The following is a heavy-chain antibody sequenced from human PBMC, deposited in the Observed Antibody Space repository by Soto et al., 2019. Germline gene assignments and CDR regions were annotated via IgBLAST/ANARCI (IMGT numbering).Heavy chain of an antibody. CDR3: ARGRGRNRPYYYYYMDV. D-gene: IGHD3-10*01. CDR1: GGSFSGYY. Sequence: SETLSLTCAVYGGSFSGYYWSWIRQPPGKGLEWIGEINHSGSTNYNPSLKSRVTISVDTSKNQFSLKLSSVTAADTAVYYCARGRGRNRPYYYYYMDVWGKGTTVTVSS. CDR2: INHSGST. V-gene: IGHV4-34*01. J-gene: IGHJ6*03.